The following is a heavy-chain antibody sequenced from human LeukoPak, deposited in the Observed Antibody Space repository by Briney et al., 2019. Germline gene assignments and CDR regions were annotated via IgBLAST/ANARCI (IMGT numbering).Heavy chain of an antibody. V-gene: IGHV3-33*08. CDR1: GFTFSSSW. CDR3: AREVTMVRGVTHYYYYGMDV. Sequence: GGSLRLSCAASGFTFSSSWMHWIRQAPGKGLEWVAVIWYDGSNKYYADSVKGRFTISRDNSKNTLYLQMNSLRAEDTAVYYCAREVTMVRGVTHYYYYGMDVWGQGTTVTVSS. J-gene: IGHJ6*02. CDR2: IWYDGSNK. D-gene: IGHD3-10*01.